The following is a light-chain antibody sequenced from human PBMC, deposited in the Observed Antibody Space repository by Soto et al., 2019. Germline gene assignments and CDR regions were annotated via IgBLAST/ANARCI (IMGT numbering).Light chain of an antibody. CDR1: QSIASN. CDR3: QQRSNWPLLT. J-gene: IGKJ4*01. CDR2: GAS. Sequence: IVMTQSPATLSVSPGERATLSCRASQSIASNLAWYQQKPGQAPRLLIYGASTRATGIPARFSGSGSGTKFTLIISSLEPEDFAVYYCQQRSNWPLLTFGGGTKVDIK. V-gene: IGKV3-15*01.